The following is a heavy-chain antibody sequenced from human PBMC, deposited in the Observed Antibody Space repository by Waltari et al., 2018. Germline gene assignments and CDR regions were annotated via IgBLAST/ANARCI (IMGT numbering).Heavy chain of an antibody. CDR1: GFTVRNNY. D-gene: IGHD4-17*01. CDR2: VYSGGST. Sequence: EMQLVESGGGLIQPGGSLRLSCAASGFTVRNNYMRWVRQAPGKGVDWVSVVYSGGSTYYADSVKGRFTISRDNSKNTLFLQMNSLRAEDTAMYYCASHPYGDYWGWAFDIWGQGTMVTVSS. J-gene: IGHJ3*02. V-gene: IGHV3-53*01. CDR3: ASHPYGDYWGWAFDI.